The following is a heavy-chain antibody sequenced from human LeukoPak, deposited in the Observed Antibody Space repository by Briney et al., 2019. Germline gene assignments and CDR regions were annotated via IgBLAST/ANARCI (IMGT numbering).Heavy chain of an antibody. CDR1: GYSFTNYI. J-gene: IGHJ4*01. V-gene: IGHV1-18*04. CDR3: ARDGYFDY. CDR2: INTDNGDT. Sequence: ASVKVSCKASGYSFTNYIISWVRQAPGQGLEWMGWINTDNGDTRYAQKLQGRVSMTTDTSTSTAYMELRSLRSDDTAFYYCARDGYFDYWGHGILVTVSS.